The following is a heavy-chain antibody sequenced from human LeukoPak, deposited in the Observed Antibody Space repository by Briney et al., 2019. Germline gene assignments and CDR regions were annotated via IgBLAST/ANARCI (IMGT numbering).Heavy chain of an antibody. J-gene: IGHJ6*02. CDR1: VFTFTTYG. CDR2: IWSDGSKE. CDR3: ARDGPGVVGRRNYYFAMDV. V-gene: IGHV3-33*01. D-gene: IGHD1-26*01. Sequence: GGSLRLSCAASVFTFTTYGFHCVRQGPGKGLEWVAVIWSDGSKEYYADSAKGRFTISRDNSKNTLSLQMNSLRAEDTAVYYCARDGPGVVGRRNYYFAMDVWGHGTRVIVSS.